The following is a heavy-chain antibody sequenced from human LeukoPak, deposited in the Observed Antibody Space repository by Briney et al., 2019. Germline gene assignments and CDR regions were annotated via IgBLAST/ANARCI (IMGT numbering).Heavy chain of an antibody. V-gene: IGHV1-2*02. CDR2: INPNSGAT. Sequence: ASVTVSCTASAYTFTGYYMHWVRQAPGQGLEWMGWINPNSGATLYAQKFQGRVSMTRDTSINTAYMELSSLRSDDTAVYYCTRAKRVIFDYWDQGTLVTVSS. CDR3: TRAKRVIFDY. CDR1: AYTFTGYY. D-gene: IGHD1-1*01. J-gene: IGHJ4*02.